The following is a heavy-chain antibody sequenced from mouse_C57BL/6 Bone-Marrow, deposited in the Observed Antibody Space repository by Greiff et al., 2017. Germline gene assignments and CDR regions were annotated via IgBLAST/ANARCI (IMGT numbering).Heavy chain of an antibody. CDR3: TTALSLY. CDR2: IDPENGDT. Sequence: VQLQQSGAELVRPGASVKLSCTASGFNIKDDYMHWVKQRPEQGLEWIGWIDPENGDTEYASKFQGKATIPADTSSNHAYLQLSSLTSEDTAVYYCTTALSLYWGQGTTLTVSS. J-gene: IGHJ2*01. CDR1: GFNIKDDY. V-gene: IGHV14-4*01.